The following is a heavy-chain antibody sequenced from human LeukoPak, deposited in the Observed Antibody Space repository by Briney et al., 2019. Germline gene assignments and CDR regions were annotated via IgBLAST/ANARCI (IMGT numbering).Heavy chain of an antibody. CDR2: IIPIFGTA. Sequence: ASVKVSCTASGGTFSSYAISWVRQAPGQGLEWMGGIIPIFGTANYAQKFQGRVTITADESTSTAYMELSSLRSEDTAVYYCAREVVAVTSDAFDIWGQGTMVTVSS. J-gene: IGHJ3*02. D-gene: IGHD2-15*01. V-gene: IGHV1-69*13. CDR1: GGTFSSYA. CDR3: AREVVAVTSDAFDI.